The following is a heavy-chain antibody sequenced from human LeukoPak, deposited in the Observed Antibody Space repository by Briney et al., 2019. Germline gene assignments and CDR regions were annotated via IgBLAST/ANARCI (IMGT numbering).Heavy chain of an antibody. V-gene: IGHV3-30*18. Sequence: GGSLRLSCAASGFTFSSYGMHWVRQAPGKGLEWVAVISYDGSNKYYADSVKGRFTISRDNSKNTLYLQMNSLRAEDTAVYYCAKDTPSDWYYDFWSGYSTHNWFDPWGQGTLVTVSS. CDR2: ISYDGSNK. J-gene: IGHJ5*02. CDR1: GFTFSSYG. D-gene: IGHD3-3*01. CDR3: AKDTPSDWYYDFWSGYSTHNWFDP.